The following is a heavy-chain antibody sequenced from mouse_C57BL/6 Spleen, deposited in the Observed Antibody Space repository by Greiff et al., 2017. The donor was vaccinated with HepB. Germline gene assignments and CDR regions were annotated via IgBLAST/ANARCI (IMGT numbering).Heavy chain of an antibody. Sequence: DVKLVESGGGLVKPGGSLKLSCAASGFTFSSYAMSWVRQTPEKRLEWVATISDGGSYTYYPDNVKGRFTISRDNAKNNLYLQMSHLKSEDTAMYYCARGDYSYYFDYWGQGTTLTVSS. D-gene: IGHD1-1*01. J-gene: IGHJ2*01. CDR3: ARGDYSYYFDY. V-gene: IGHV5-4*03. CDR2: ISDGGSYT. CDR1: GFTFSSYA.